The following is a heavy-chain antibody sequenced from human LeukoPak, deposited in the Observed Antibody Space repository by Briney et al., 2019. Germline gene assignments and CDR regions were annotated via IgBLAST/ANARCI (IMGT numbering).Heavy chain of an antibody. Sequence: GVSLSLLCAASRFPYSRFDMLWVRQSPGKGVVYVSAIRGIRGSTYYANSVKGRFTISRHNSNNTLYLKMGSLRAEDMAVFYCARVAEGDSSAWNSWGRGTLV. D-gene: IGHD3-22*01. V-gene: IGHV3-64*01. CDR1: RFPYSRFD. J-gene: IGHJ4*02. CDR2: IRGIRGST. CDR3: ARVAEGDSSAWNS.